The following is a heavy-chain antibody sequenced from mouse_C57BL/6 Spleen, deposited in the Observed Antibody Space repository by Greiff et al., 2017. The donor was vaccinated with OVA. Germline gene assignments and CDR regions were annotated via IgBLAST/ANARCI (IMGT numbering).Heavy chain of an antibody. J-gene: IGHJ4*01. CDR1: GYAFSSSW. V-gene: IGHV1-82*01. Sequence: VQLQQSGPELVKPGASVKISCKASGYAFSSSWMNWVKQRPGKGLEWIGRIYPGDGDTNYNGKFKGKATLTADKSSSTAYMQLSSLTSEDSAVYFCASKKLGAMDYWGQGTSVTVSS. CDR3: ASKKLGAMDY. D-gene: IGHD3-1*01. CDR2: IYPGDGDT.